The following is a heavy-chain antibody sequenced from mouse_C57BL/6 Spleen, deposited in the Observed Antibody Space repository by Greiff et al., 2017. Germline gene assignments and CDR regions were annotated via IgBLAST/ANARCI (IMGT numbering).Heavy chain of an antibody. CDR1: GFTFSDYG. J-gene: IGHJ1*03. Sequence: EVHLVESGGGLVKPGGSLKLSCAASGFTFSDYGMHWVRQAPETGLEWVAYISSGSSTIYYADTVKGRFTISRDNAKKTLVLQMTSLRSEDTAMYYCARPYYGSGGYFDVWGTGTTVTVSS. V-gene: IGHV5-17*01. D-gene: IGHD1-1*01. CDR2: ISSGSSTI. CDR3: ARPYYGSGGYFDV.